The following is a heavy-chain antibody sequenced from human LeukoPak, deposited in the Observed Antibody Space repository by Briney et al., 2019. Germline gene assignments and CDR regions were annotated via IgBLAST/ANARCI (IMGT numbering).Heavy chain of an antibody. J-gene: IGHJ4*02. CDR2: ISSSSSII. CDR3: ARVPRSTVGLDY. CDR1: GFTFSSYS. Sequence: PGGSLRLSCAASGFTFSSYSMNWVRPAPGKGLEWVSYISSSSSIIYYADSVKGRFTISRDNAKNSLYLQMNSLRDEDTAVYYCARVPRSTVGLDYWGQGTLVTVSS. D-gene: IGHD4-23*01. V-gene: IGHV3-48*02.